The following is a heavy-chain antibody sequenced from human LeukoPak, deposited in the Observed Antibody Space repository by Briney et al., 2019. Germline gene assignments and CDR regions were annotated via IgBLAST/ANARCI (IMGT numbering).Heavy chain of an antibody. V-gene: IGHV3-9*01. CDR2: ISWNSGRI. D-gene: IGHD3-10*01. Sequence: GGSLRLSCAASGFTFDHYAMHWVRQVPGKDLEWVSGISWNSGRIGYADSVKGRFTISRDNAKNSLYLQMSSLRAEDTASYHCAKDSYGGSGSYYLYGLDMWGQGTVVTFS. CDR3: AKDSYGGSGSYYLYGLDM. J-gene: IGHJ3*02. CDR1: GFTFDHYA.